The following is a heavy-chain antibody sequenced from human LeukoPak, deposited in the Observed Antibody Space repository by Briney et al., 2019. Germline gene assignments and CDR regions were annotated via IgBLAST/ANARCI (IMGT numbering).Heavy chain of an antibody. Sequence: PGGSLRLSCAASGFTVSSYAMHWVRQAPGKGLEWVAVISYDGSNKYYADSVKGRFTISRDNTKKTLYVQMNSLRAGYPAVYYCEKGHDAFDIWGQGTMVSVS. CDR2: ISYDGSNK. CDR3: EKGHDAFDI. V-gene: IGHV3-30-3*01. CDR1: GFTVSSYA. J-gene: IGHJ3*02.